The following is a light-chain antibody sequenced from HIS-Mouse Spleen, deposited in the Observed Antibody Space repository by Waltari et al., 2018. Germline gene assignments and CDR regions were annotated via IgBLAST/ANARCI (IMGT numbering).Light chain of an antibody. V-gene: IGLV2-23*01. J-gene: IGLJ3*02. CDR3: CSYAGSSTYWV. Sequence: QSALTQPASVSGSPGQSITIPCTGTSSYVGRYNLVSWYQQHPGKAPKLMIYEGSKRPSGVSNRFSGSKSGNTASLTISGLQAEDEADYYCCSYAGSSTYWVFGGGTKLTVL. CDR1: SSYVGRYNL. CDR2: EGS.